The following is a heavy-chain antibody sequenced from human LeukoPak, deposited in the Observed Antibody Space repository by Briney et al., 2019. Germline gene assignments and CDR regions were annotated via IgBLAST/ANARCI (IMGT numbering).Heavy chain of an antibody. Sequence: GGSLRLSCAASGFTFDDYAMHWVRQAPGKGLEWVSLIGGDGGSTYYADSVKGRFTISRDKSKNSLYLQMNSLRTEDTALYYCAKDLESLRYFDWLLKLRYYGMDVWGQGTTVTVSS. CDR2: IGGDGGST. V-gene: IGHV3-43*02. CDR1: GFTFDDYA. CDR3: AKDLESLRYFDWLLKLRYYGMDV. J-gene: IGHJ6*02. D-gene: IGHD3-9*01.